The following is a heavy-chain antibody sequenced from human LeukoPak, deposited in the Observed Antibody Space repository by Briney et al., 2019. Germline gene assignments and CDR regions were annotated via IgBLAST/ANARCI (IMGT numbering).Heavy chain of an antibody. D-gene: IGHD3-10*01. CDR2: IYYSGST. J-gene: IGHJ4*02. Sequence: SETLSLTCTVSGGSISSYYWSWIRQPPGKGLEWIGYIYYSGSTNYNPSLKSRVTISLDTSRNQFSLKLSSVTAADTAVYYCARFIYYGSGDDDYWGQGTLVTVSS. V-gene: IGHV4-59*08. CDR1: GGSISSYY. CDR3: ARFIYYGSGDDDY.